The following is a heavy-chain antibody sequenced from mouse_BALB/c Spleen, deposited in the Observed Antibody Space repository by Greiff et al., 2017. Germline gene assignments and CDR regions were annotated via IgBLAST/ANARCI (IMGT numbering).Heavy chain of an antibody. V-gene: IGHV1-14*01. D-gene: IGHD1-1*01. CDR3: ARGLRILSMDY. J-gene: IGHJ4*01. CDR1: GYTFTSYV. Sequence: VQLQQSGPELVKPGASVKMSCKASGYTFTSYVMHWVKQKPGQGLEWIGYINPYNDGTKYNEKFKGKATLTSDKSSSTAYMELSSLTSEDSAVYYCARGLRILSMDYWGQGTSVTVSS. CDR2: INPYNDGT.